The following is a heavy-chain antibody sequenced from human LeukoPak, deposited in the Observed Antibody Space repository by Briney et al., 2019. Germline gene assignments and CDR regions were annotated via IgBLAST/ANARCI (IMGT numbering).Heavy chain of an antibody. CDR3: AKGSINSGSYEG. V-gene: IGHV3-53*01. CDR1: GFTVSSNY. CDR2: IYSGGNT. Sequence: HSGGSLRLSCAASGFTVSSNYMSWVRQAPGKGLEGVSVIYSGGNTCYADSVKGGFTISRDKSKNTMYIQMKSLRAEDTAVYYCAKGSINSGSYEGWGQGTLVTVSS. J-gene: IGHJ4*02. D-gene: IGHD1-26*01.